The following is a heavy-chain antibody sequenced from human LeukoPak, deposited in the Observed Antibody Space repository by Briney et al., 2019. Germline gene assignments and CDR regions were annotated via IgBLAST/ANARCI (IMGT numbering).Heavy chain of an antibody. CDR3: ARGVSSGWYVLGFDP. J-gene: IGHJ5*02. CDR2: IFFSGGT. Sequence: PSETLSLTCTLSGGSISNSNYYWGWPRHPPGMGLDWIGRIFFSGGTYYNPSVKSRATISIDTSKNQFSLKLSSVTAADTAVYYCARGVSSGWYVLGFDPWGQGTLVTVSS. D-gene: IGHD6-19*01. V-gene: IGHV4-39*07. CDR1: GGSISNSNYY.